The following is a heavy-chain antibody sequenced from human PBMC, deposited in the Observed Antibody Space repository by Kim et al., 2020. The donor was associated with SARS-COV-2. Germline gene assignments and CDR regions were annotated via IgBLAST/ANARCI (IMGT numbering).Heavy chain of an antibody. CDR1: GCSISSGDYY. CDR2: IYYSGST. V-gene: IGHV4-30-4*01. D-gene: IGHD3-10*01. CDR3: ARVSLVGDGAPWFDP. J-gene: IGHJ5*02. Sequence: SETLSLTCTVSGCSISSGDYYWSWIRQPPGKGLEWIGYIYYSGSTYYNSSLKSRVTISVYTSKNQFSLKLSSVTAADTAVYYCARVSLVGDGAPWFDPWG.